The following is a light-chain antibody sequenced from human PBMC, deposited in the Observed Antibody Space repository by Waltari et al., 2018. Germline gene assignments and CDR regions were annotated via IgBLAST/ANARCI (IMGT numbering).Light chain of an antibody. CDR1: SSIIGSDT. Sequence: QSVLTQPPSASGTPGQRVIISCSGSSSIIGSDTVNWYQQLPGTAPRLLIYSTNQRPSGVPDRFSGSKSGTSAFLAISGLQSEDESDYYCAAWDGSRFARVFGGGTKLSVL. CDR3: AAWDGSRFARV. V-gene: IGLV1-44*01. J-gene: IGLJ3*02. CDR2: STN.